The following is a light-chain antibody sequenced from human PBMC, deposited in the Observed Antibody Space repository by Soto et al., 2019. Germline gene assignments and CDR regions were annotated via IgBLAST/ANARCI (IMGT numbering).Light chain of an antibody. CDR1: QPVTKSY. CDR3: QQSGSSPWT. CDR2: GTS. V-gene: IGKV3-20*01. J-gene: IGKJ1*01. Sequence: ETVLTQSPGTLPLSPGERATLSCRASQPVTKSYLAWYQQKPGQAPRLLIFGTSSRATGVPDRFSGSGSGTAFTFTISSLEHEDFAVYFCQQSGSSPWTFGHGTKVEIK.